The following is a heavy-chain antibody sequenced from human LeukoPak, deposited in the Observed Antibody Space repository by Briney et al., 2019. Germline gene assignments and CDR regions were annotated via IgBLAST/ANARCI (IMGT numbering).Heavy chain of an antibody. CDR2: ISSSSSYI. V-gene: IGHV3-21*01. CDR3: AKDSVDSGGFDY. CDR1: GFTFSNYD. D-gene: IGHD3-10*01. Sequence: GGSLRLSCVASGFTFSNYDMNWVRQAPGKGLEWVSFISSSSSYIYYADSVKGRFTISRDNAKKSLYLQMNSLRAEDTAVYYCAKDSVDSGGFDYWGQGTLVTVSS. J-gene: IGHJ4*02.